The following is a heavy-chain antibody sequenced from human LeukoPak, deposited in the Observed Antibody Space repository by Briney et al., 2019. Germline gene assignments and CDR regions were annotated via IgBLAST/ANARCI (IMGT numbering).Heavy chain of an antibody. CDR3: AKDLYYFDY. J-gene: IGHJ4*02. CDR2: ISASGGST. Sequence: GGSLRLSCAASGFTFSSSAMSWVRQVPGKGLEWVSGISASGGSTSYADSVRGRFTISIDNSKNTLYVQMNSLRDEDAAVYYCAKDLYYFDYWGQGTLVTVSS. CDR1: GFTFSSSA. V-gene: IGHV3-23*01.